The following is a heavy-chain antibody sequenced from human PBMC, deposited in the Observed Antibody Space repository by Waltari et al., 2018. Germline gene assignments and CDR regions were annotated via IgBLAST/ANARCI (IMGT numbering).Heavy chain of an antibody. Sequence: QLQLHESGPGPVPPSGTPSPTGAVVGDPIRGTECSSWVRHPPGKGLEWGGQVRGDGNTYYSPSFASLSTISQDTDNKHFSLKVTSATATDTAIYYCARDRGRGLYLDSWGPGTLVTVSP. V-gene: IGHV4-4*02. CDR3: ARDRGRGLYLDS. D-gene: IGHD2-15*01. CDR2: VRGDGNT. J-gene: IGHJ4*02. CDR1: GDPIRGTEC.